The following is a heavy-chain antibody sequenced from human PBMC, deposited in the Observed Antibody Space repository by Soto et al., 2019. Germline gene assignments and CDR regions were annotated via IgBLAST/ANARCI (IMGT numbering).Heavy chain of an antibody. CDR1: GGSFSGYY. CDR2: IKHSGST. J-gene: IGHJ4*02. CDR3: AKGKHPDY. Sequence: SETLSLTCAVYGGSFSGYYWSWIRQPPGKGLEWIGEIKHSGSTNYNPSLKSRITISADTSKNQFSLKLSSVTAADTAVYYCAKGKHPDYWGQGTLVTVSS. V-gene: IGHV4-34*01.